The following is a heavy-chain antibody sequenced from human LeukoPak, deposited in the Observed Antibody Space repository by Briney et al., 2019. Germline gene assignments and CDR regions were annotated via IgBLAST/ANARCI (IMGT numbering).Heavy chain of an antibody. CDR1: SYTFTSYG. J-gene: IGHJ4*02. CDR3: ARDPMVRGVLDY. D-gene: IGHD3-10*01. CDR2: ISAYNGNT. Sequence: ASVKVSCKASSYTFTSYGISWVRQAPGQGLEWMGWISAYNGNTNYAQKLQGRVTMTTDTSTSTAYMELRSLRSDDTAVYYCARDPMVRGVLDYWGQGTLVTVSS. V-gene: IGHV1-18*01.